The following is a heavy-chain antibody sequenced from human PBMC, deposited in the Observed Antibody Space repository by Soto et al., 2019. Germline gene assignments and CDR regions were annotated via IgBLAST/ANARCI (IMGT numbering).Heavy chain of an antibody. J-gene: IGHJ4*02. CDR3: ATETGEAVEPHY. D-gene: IGHD1-1*01. Sequence: QVQLVQSGAEVKKPGSSVKVSCKASGGTFSSYAISWVRQAPGQGLEWMGGIIPIFGTANYAQKFQGRVTVXAXXSTSTAYMELSSLRSEDTAVYYCATETGEAVEPHYWGQGTLVTVSS. V-gene: IGHV1-69*12. CDR1: GGTFSSYA. CDR2: IIPIFGTA.